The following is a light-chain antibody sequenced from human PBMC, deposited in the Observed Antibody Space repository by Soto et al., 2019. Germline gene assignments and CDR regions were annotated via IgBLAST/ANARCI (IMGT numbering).Light chain of an antibody. CDR2: EVR. CDR1: SSYIGAYNR. J-gene: IGLJ2*01. CDR3: SSYTSSNTLI. V-gene: IGLV2-18*02. Sequence: QSALTQPPSVSGSPGQSVTISCTGTSSYIGAYNRVSWYQQPPGTAPKLMIYEVRDRTSGVPDRFSGSKSGNTASLTISGLQAEDEADYYCSSYTSSNTLIFGGGTKLTVL.